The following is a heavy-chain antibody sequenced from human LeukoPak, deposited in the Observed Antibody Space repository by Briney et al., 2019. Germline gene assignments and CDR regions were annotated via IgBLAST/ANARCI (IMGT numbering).Heavy chain of an antibody. CDR2: INHSGST. CDR3: ARSKSGSYHSPFDY. Sequence: SETLSLTCAVYGGSFSGYYWSWIRQPPGKGLEWIGEINHSGSTYYNPSLQSRVTISIDTSKNQFSLKMTSMTATDTALYYCARSKSGSYHSPFDYWGQGTLLIVSS. J-gene: IGHJ4*02. D-gene: IGHD1-26*01. CDR1: GGSFSGYY. V-gene: IGHV4-34*01.